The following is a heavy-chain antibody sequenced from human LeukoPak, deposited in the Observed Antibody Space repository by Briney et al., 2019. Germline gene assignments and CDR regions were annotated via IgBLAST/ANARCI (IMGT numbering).Heavy chain of an antibody. V-gene: IGHV3-48*03. Sequence: LPGGSLRLSCAASGFTVSSNYMSWVRQAPGKGLEWVSYISSSGSSIYYADSVKGRFTISRDNARNSLYLQMDSLRVEDTALYYCVRDDGAYYQHSMDVWGKGTTVTVSS. D-gene: IGHD3-16*01. CDR1: GFTVSSNY. CDR2: ISSSGSSI. CDR3: VRDDGAYYQHSMDV. J-gene: IGHJ6*03.